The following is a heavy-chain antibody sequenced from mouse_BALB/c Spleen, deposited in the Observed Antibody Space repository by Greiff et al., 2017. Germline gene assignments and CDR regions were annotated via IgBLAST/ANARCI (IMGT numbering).Heavy chain of an antibody. CDR2: IYWDDDK. D-gene: IGHD2-10*01. Sequence: QVTLKVSGPGILQPSQTLSLTCSFSGFSLSTSGMGVSWIRQPSGKGLEWLAHIYWDDDKRYNPSLKSRLTISKDTSSNQVFLKITSVDTADTATYYCARSLPRAMDYWGQGTSVTVSS. J-gene: IGHJ4*01. CDR1: GFSLSTSGMG. V-gene: IGHV8-12*01. CDR3: ARSLPRAMDY.